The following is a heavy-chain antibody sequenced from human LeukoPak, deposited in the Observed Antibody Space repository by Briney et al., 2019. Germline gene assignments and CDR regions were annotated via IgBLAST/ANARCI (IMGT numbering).Heavy chain of an antibody. CDR3: ARARGWDGSGSYYIPYYFDY. V-gene: IGHV1-69*13. CDR1: GGTFSSYA. J-gene: IGHJ4*02. D-gene: IGHD3-10*01. Sequence: VAPVKVSCKASGGTFSSYAISWVRQAPGQGLEWMGGIIPIFGTANYAQKFQGRVTITADESTSTAYMELSSLRSEDTAVYYCARARGWDGSGSYYIPYYFDYWGQGTLVTVSS. CDR2: IIPIFGTA.